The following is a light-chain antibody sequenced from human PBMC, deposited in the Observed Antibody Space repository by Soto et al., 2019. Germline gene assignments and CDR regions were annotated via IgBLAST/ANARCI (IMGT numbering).Light chain of an antibody. CDR2: GAS. J-gene: IGKJ1*01. CDR3: QQYGSSPGT. V-gene: IGKV3-20*01. Sequence: EIVLTQSPGTLSLSPGERATLSCRASQSVSSSYLAWYQQNPGQAPRLLIYGASSRATGIPDRFSGRGSGTDFTLTISRLEPEDFAVYYCQQYGSSPGTFGQGTKVEIK. CDR1: QSVSSSY.